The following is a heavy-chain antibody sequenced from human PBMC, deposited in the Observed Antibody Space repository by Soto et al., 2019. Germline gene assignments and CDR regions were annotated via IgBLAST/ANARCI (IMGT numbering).Heavy chain of an antibody. Sequence: EVQLLESGGDLVQPGGSLRLPCVVSGFTFNQYSMSWVRQAPGKGLEWVSSIIGANGDTSYADSVEGRFTISRSNSKNTLYLQMNSLTVGDTAVYYCAKDKVPDGAWDIDYWGQGTLVTVSS. CDR2: IIGANGDT. J-gene: IGHJ4*02. CDR3: AKDKVPDGAWDIDY. V-gene: IGHV3-23*01. CDR1: GFTFNQYS. D-gene: IGHD4-17*01.